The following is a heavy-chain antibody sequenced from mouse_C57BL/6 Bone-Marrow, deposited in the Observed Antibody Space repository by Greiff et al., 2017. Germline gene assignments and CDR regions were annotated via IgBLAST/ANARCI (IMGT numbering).Heavy chain of an antibody. Sequence: QVTLKVSGPGILQPSQTLSLTCSFSGFSLSTFGMGVGWIRQPSGKGLEWLAHIWWDDDKYYNPALKSRLTFSKDTSKNQVFLKIANVDTADTATYYCARKDYYGSSYAMDYWGQGTSVTVSS. CDR2: IWWDDDK. CDR3: ARKDYYGSSYAMDY. J-gene: IGHJ4*01. D-gene: IGHD1-1*01. V-gene: IGHV8-8*01. CDR1: GFSLSTFGMG.